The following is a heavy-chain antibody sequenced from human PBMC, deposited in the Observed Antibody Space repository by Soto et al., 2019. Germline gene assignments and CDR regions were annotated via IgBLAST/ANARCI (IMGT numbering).Heavy chain of an antibody. D-gene: IGHD3-10*01. Sequence: PSETLSLTCTVSGRSISSYYWSWIRQPPGKGLEWIGYIYYSGSTHYHPSLKSRVTISVDTSKNQFSLKLSSVTAADTAVYYCARHTPGVDCWGQGTLVTVST. V-gene: IGHV4-59*08. CDR1: GRSISSYY. CDR3: ARHTPGVDC. CDR2: IYYSGST. J-gene: IGHJ4*02.